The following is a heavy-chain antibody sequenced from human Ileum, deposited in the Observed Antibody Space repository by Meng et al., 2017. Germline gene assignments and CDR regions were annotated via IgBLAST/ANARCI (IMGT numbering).Heavy chain of an antibody. CDR2: VFFSGST. V-gene: IGHV4-59*01. J-gene: IGHJ4*02. CDR3: ARHEFSSKVYFDY. CDR1: RGSISGYY. Sequence: SETLSLICTVSRGSISGYYWSWIRQTPEKGLEWLGYVFFSGSTFYNPSLRSRLSLSLDTSKSLLSLSLASLTAADTAVYYCARHEFSSKVYFDYWGQGILVTVSS. D-gene: IGHD6-6*01.